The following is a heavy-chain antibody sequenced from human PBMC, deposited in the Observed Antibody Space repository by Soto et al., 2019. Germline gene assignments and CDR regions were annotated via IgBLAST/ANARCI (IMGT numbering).Heavy chain of an antibody. J-gene: IGHJ4*02. D-gene: IGHD3-3*01. CDR1: GASICTQS. CDR2: LYYSGTT. CDR3: ARGLSWSPYFES. Sequence: SETLSLTCTVSGASICTQSWNWIRQAPGKGLEWIGYLYYSGTTNYNPSLKSRVTISADTSKNQVSLKLTSVTAADTAVYFCARGLSWSPYFESWGQGILVTVSS. V-gene: IGHV4-59*11.